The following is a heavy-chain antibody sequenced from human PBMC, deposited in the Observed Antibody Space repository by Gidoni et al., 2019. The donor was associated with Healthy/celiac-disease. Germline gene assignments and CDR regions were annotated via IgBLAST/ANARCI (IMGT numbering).Heavy chain of an antibody. CDR2: ISWNSGSI. J-gene: IGHJ3*02. CDR3: AKAQREERAFDI. V-gene: IGHV3-9*01. Sequence: EVQLVESGGGLVQPGRSLRLSCAASGFPFDDYAMHWVRQAPGKGLEWVSGISWNSGSIGYADSVKGRFTISRDNAKNSLYLQMNSLRAEDTALYYCAKAQREERAFDIWGQGTMVTVSS. D-gene: IGHD1-26*01. CDR1: GFPFDDYA.